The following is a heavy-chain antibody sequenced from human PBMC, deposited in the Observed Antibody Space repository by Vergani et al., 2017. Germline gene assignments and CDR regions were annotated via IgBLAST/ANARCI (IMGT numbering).Heavy chain of an antibody. CDR2: TWYDGNNK. J-gene: IGHJ5*02. V-gene: IGHV3-33*01. CDR3: ARDLRLLYNRFDP. CDR1: GFTFNQYG. D-gene: IGHD1-14*01. Sequence: QVQLVESGGGVVQPGRSLRLSCAASGFTFNQYGMHWVRQAPGKGLEWVAVTWYDGNNKQYADSVKGRLTISRDNSKNTMYLQMNSLRHEDTGVYYCARDLRLLYNRFDPWGQGTLVTVSS.